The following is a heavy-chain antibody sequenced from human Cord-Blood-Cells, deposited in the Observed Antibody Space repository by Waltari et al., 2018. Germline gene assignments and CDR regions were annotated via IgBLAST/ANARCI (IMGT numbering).Heavy chain of an antibody. V-gene: IGHV4-39*01. CDR1: GGAISRSSYY. CDR3: ARPYSSSWYRGYFDY. J-gene: IGHJ4*02. D-gene: IGHD6-13*01. Sequence: QLQLQESGPGLVKPSETLSLTCTVSGGAISRSSYYWGWIRQPPGKGLEWIGSIYYSGSTYYNPSLKSRVTISVDTSKNQFSLKLSSVTAADTAVYYCARPYSSSWYRGYFDYWGQGTLVTVSS. CDR2: IYYSGST.